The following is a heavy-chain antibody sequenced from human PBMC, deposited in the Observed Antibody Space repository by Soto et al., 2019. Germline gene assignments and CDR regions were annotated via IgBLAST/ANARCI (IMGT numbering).Heavy chain of an antibody. CDR3: AKVDTEAPDF. D-gene: IGHD5-18*01. Sequence: SLRLSCAASGFPFSSYDMHWVRQAPGKGLEWVAVISYDGSNKYYADSVKGRFTISRDNSKNTLYLQVNSLRPEDTAVYYCAKVDTEAPDFWGQGTLVTVSS. V-gene: IGHV3-30*18. J-gene: IGHJ4*02. CDR1: GFPFSSYD. CDR2: ISYDGSNK.